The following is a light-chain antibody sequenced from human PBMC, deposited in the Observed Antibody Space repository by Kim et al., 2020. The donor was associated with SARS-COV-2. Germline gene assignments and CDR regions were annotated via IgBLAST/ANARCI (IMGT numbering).Light chain of an antibody. V-gene: IGLV2-23*02. CDR1: SSDVGSYDL. Sequence: PGQSITISCTGTSSDVGSYDLVSWYQQHPGKAPKLMIYEVNKRPSGVSNRFSGSKSGNTASLTISGLQAEDEADFYCCSYAGSLTYVFGTGTKVTVL. CDR3: CSYAGSLTYV. CDR2: EVN. J-gene: IGLJ1*01.